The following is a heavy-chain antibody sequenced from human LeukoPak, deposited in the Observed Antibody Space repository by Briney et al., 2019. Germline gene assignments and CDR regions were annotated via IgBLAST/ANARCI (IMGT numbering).Heavy chain of an antibody. D-gene: IGHD5-12*01. CDR2: INPNSGGT. Sequence: ASVKVSCKASGYTFTGYYMHWVRQAPGQGLEWMGWINPNSGGTNYAQKFQGRVTMTRDTSISTAYMELSRLRSGDTAVYYCARGTVATAYYYYYMDVWGKGTTVTVSS. CDR3: ARGTVATAYYYYYMDV. J-gene: IGHJ6*03. CDR1: GYTFTGYY. V-gene: IGHV1-2*02.